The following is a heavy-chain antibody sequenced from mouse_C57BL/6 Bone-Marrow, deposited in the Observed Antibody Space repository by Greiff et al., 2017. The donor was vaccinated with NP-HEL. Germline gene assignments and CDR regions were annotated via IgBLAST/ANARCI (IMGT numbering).Heavy chain of an antibody. J-gene: IGHJ3*01. CDR1: GYTFTSYW. Sequence: QVQLQQPGAELVKPGASVKMSCKASGYTFTSYWITWVKQRPGQGLEWIGDISPGSGSTNYNEKFKSRATLTVDTSSSTAYMQLSSLTSEDSAVYYWARGGFITTVVATRQFAYWGQGTLVTVSA. V-gene: IGHV1-55*01. CDR3: ARGGFITTVVATRQFAY. D-gene: IGHD1-1*01. CDR2: ISPGSGST.